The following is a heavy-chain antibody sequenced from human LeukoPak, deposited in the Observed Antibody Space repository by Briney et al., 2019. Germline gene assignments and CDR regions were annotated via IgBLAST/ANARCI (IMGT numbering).Heavy chain of an antibody. CDR2: MKQDGSEQ. J-gene: IGHJ4*02. V-gene: IGHV3-7*03. CDR3: ARDRHYDFWSGYYTPFNS. Sequence: GGSLRISCTASGFTLSNYWMSWVRQAPGKGLEWVANMKQDGSEQYYVDSMKGRFTISRDSAKNSLYLQINSLRAEDTAVYYCARDRHYDFWSGYYTPFNSWGQGTLVTVSS. D-gene: IGHD3-3*01. CDR1: GFTLSNYW.